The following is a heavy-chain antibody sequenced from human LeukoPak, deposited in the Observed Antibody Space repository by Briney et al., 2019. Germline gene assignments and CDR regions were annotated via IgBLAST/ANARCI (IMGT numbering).Heavy chain of an antibody. J-gene: IGHJ4*02. D-gene: IGHD4-17*01. CDR1: GGSISSSSYY. CDR3: ARVLRTVTTE. V-gene: IGHV4-39*07. Sequence: SETLSLTCTVSGGSISSSSYYWGWIRQPPGKGLEWIGRIYYSGSTYYNPSLKSRVTISVDTSKNQFSLKLTSVTAADTAVYYCARVLRTVTTEWGQGTLVIVSS. CDR2: IYYSGST.